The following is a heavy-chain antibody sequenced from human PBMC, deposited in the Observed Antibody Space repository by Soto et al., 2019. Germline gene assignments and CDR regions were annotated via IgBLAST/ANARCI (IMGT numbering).Heavy chain of an antibody. CDR1: GFTFSSYS. CDR2: ISSSSRYI. Sequence: EVQLVESGGGLVKPGGSLRLACAASGFTFSSYSMNWVRQAPGKGLEWVSSISSSSRYIYYADSVKGRFTISRDNAKLSLYLQMNSLRAEDTGMYYCARGSGSYYYYWGQGTLVTVSS. V-gene: IGHV3-21*01. CDR3: ARGSGSYYYY. D-gene: IGHD1-26*01. J-gene: IGHJ4*02.